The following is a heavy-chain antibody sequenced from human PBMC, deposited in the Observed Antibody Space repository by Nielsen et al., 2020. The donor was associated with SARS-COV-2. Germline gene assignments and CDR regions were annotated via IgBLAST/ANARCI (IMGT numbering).Heavy chain of an antibody. V-gene: IGHV4-34*01. Sequence: SETLSLTCAVYGGSFSGYYWSWIRQPPGKGLEWIGEINHSGSTNYNPSLKSRVTISVDTSKNQFSLKLSSVTAADTAVYYCARGLGHYDAFGIWGQGTMVTVSS. CDR2: INHSGST. CDR3: ARGLGHYDAFGI. J-gene: IGHJ3*02. D-gene: IGHD1-26*01. CDR1: GGSFSGYY.